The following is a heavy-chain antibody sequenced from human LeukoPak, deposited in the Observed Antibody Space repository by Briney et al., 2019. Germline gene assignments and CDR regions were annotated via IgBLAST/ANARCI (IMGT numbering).Heavy chain of an antibody. CDR2: MYYRGST. CDR1: GGSISSSSHY. CDR3: ASTTIRLGY. D-gene: IGHD1-26*01. V-gene: IGHV4-39*07. J-gene: IGHJ4*02. Sequence: SETLSLTCTVSGGSISSSSHYWGWIRQPPGKGLEWIGSMYYRGSTYHNPSLKSRVTISVDTSKNQFSLKLSSVTAADTAVYYCASTTIRLGYWGQGTLVTVSS.